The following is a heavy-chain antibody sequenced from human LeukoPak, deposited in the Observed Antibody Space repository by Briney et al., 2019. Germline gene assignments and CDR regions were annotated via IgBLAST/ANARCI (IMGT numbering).Heavy chain of an antibody. V-gene: IGHV1-2*02. CDR2: INPNSGDT. J-gene: IGHJ5*02. Sequence: ASVKVSCKSSGYTFTDYYMHWVRQAPGQGLEWMGWINPNSGDTNYAQKFQGRVTMTRDTSVSTAYVELSRLRSDDTAVYFCARAGGTYFPLHNWFDPWGQGTLVTVSS. CDR3: ARAGGTYFPLHNWFDP. CDR1: GYTFTDYY. D-gene: IGHD1-26*01.